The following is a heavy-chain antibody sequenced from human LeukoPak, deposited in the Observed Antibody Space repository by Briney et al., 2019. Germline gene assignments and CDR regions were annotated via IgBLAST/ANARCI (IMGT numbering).Heavy chain of an antibody. Sequence: GGSLRLSCAASGFTFSSYAMHWVRQAPGKGLEWGAVISYDGSNKYYADSVKGRFTISRDNAKNSLYLQMNSLRAEDTAVYYCASTYGDYASRWFDPWGQGTLVTVSS. J-gene: IGHJ5*02. CDR2: ISYDGSNK. CDR1: GFTFSSYA. V-gene: IGHV3-30*04. D-gene: IGHD4-17*01. CDR3: ASTYGDYASRWFDP.